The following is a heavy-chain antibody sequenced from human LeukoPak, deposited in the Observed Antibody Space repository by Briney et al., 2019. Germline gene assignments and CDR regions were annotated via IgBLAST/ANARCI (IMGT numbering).Heavy chain of an antibody. CDR2: INWNGGST. V-gene: IGHV3-20*04. D-gene: IGHD3-10*01. CDR3: ARDVYTGYGSGSYGY. J-gene: IGHJ4*02. CDR1: GFTFDDYG. Sequence: GGSLRLSCAASGFTFDDYGMSWVRQAPGRGLEWVSGINWNGGSTGYADSVKGRFPISRDNAKNSLYLQMNSLRAEDTALYYCARDVYTGYGSGSYGYWGQGTLVTVSS.